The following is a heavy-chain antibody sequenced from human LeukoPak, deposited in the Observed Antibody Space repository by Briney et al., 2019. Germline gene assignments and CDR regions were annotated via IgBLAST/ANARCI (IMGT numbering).Heavy chain of an antibody. V-gene: IGHV3-21*01. CDR3: ARLKLMVAPDY. CDR1: GFTFSSYS. J-gene: IGHJ4*02. CDR2: ISGSSSYI. D-gene: IGHD2-8*01. Sequence: GGSLRLSCAASGFTFSSYSMNWVRQAPGKGLEWVSSISGSSSYIYYADSVKGRFTISRDNAKNSLYLQMNSLRAEDTAVYYCARLKLMVAPDYWGQGTLVTVSS.